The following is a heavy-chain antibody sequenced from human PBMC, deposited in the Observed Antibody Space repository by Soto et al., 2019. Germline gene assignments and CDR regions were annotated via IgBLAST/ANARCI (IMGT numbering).Heavy chain of an antibody. J-gene: IGHJ4*02. CDR1: GFTFSNAW. Sequence: GGSLRLSCAASGFTFSNAWMSWVRQAPGKGLEWVGRIKSKTDGGTTDYAAPVKGRFTISRDDSKNTLYLQMNSLKTEDTAVYYCTTVRCGAVRGVRDDYWGQGTLVTVSS. CDR2: IKSKTDGGTT. V-gene: IGHV3-15*01. CDR3: TTVRCGAVRGVRDDY. D-gene: IGHD3-10*01.